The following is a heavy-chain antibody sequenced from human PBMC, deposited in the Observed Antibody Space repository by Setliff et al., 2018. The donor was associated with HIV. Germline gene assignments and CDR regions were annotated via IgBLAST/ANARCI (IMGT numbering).Heavy chain of an antibody. V-gene: IGHV3-7*03. CDR3: NMGHYRKSSE. CDR1: GFSFSEFW. CDR2: IKADESEK. Sequence: GESLKISCAASGFSFSEFWMNWVRQAPGKGLEWVANIKADESEKYYVDSVKGRFTISGDNTKNSLFLQMDRLRVEDTAVYYCNMGHYRKSSEWGRGTLVTVSS. J-gene: IGHJ4*02. D-gene: IGHD3-10*01.